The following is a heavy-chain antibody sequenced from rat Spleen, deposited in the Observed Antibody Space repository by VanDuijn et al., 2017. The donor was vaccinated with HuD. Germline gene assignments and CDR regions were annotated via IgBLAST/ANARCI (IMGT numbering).Heavy chain of an antibody. Sequence: EVQLVESGGGLVQPGRSLKLSCAASGFTFSNYDMAWVRQAPTKGLEWVASISTSGGSTYYRDSVKGRFTISRDNAKSTLYLQMESLRSEDTATYYCARDYSGLHWGQGVMVTVSS. V-gene: IGHV5-25*01. J-gene: IGHJ2*01. D-gene: IGHD1-1*01. CDR1: GFTFSNYD. CDR3: ARDYSGLH. CDR2: ISTSGGST.